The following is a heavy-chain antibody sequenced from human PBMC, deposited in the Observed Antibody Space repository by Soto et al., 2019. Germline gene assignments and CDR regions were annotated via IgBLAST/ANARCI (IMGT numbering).Heavy chain of an antibody. CDR1: GYSFATSG. J-gene: IGHJ4*02. V-gene: IGHV1-18*01. CDR3: ARAGQYYDSSGYAD. D-gene: IGHD3-22*01. CDR2: ISAYNGNT. Sequence: QVKLVQSGTEVKKPGASMKVSCKASGYSFATSGISWVRQAPGQGLEWMGWISAYNGNTNYDQKPQERIIMTSDTSARTAYLELRSLRYDDTAVYYCARAGQYYDSSGYADWGQGTLVTVS.